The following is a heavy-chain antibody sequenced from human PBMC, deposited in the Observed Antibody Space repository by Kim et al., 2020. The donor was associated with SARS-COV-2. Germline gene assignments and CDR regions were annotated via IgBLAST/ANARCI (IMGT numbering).Heavy chain of an antibody. J-gene: IGHJ4*02. CDR3: AKELGSGTYHYFDC. D-gene: IGHD3-10*01. CDR1: GFTFSNFK. Sequence: GGSLRLSCAASGFTFSNFKMNWVRQAPGKGPEWVSYIDDSGRTTQYADSVKGRFTTSRDNAKNSLYLQMNSLRDEDTALYYCAKELGSGTYHYFDCWDQGTLVTVSS. V-gene: IGHV3-48*03. CDR2: IDDSGRTT.